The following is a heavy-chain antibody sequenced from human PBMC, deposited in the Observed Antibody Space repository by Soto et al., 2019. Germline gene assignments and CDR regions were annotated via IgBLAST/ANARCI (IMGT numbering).Heavy chain of an antibody. J-gene: IGHJ4*02. CDR3: GRWTSGSPDF. CDR2: TRNKANNYIT. Sequence: GGARRLSYGASGGTLSDHYMDWCRQAPGKGLEWLGRTRNKANNYITEYATSVKGRFTISRDDSKNSVYLQLNSLKSEDTAVYYCGRWTSGSPDFWGPAPLVTVSS. CDR1: GGTLSDHY. V-gene: IGHV3-72*01. D-gene: IGHD1-26*01.